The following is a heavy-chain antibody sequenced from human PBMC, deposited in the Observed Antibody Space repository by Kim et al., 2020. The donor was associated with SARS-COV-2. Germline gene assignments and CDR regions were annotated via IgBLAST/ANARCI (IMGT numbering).Heavy chain of an antibody. Sequence: GGSLRLSCAASGFTFSSYGLNWVRQAPGKGLEWVSGIRPSGDKTFYADSVKGRFTISRDNTKNTVYLHMSSLRAEDTAVYYCAPGPRTYDGSGGDYWGQGTLVTVSS. CDR3: APGPRTYDGSGGDY. D-gene: IGHD3-22*01. V-gene: IGHV3-23*01. CDR1: GFTFSSYG. CDR2: IRPSGDKT. J-gene: IGHJ4*02.